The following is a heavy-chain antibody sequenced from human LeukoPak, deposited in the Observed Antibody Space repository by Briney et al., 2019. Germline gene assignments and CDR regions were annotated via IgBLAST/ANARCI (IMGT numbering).Heavy chain of an antibody. CDR1: GGSMSGYY. V-gene: IGHV4-4*07. Sequence: PSETLSLTCIVSGGSMSGYYWSWIRQPAGKGLEWIGRIYTSGSTNYNPSLKSRVTISVDTSKNQFSLKLSSVTAADTAVYYCAREFGLTTYDYWGQGTLVTVSS. CDR3: AREFGLTTYDY. J-gene: IGHJ4*02. CDR2: IYTSGST. D-gene: IGHD3-16*01.